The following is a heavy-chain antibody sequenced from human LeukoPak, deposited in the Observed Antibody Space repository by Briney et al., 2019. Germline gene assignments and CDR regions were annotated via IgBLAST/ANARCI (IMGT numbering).Heavy chain of an antibody. J-gene: IGHJ3*02. CDR2: INTNTGNP. CDR3: ARAPSGSYYLDAFDI. Sequence: ASVKVSCKASGYTFTSYAMNWVRQAPGQGLEWMGWINTNTGNPTYVQGFTGRFVFSLDTSVSTAYLQISSLKAEDTAVYYCARAPSGSYYLDAFDIWGQGTMVTVSS. D-gene: IGHD1-26*01. CDR1: GYTFTSYA. V-gene: IGHV7-4-1*02.